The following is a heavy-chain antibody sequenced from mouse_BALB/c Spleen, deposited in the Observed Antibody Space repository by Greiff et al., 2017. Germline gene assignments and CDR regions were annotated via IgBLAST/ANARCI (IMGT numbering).Heavy chain of an antibody. D-gene: IGHD1-1*01. CDR2: ISSGGGST. Sequence: EVKLVESGGGLVKPGGSLKLSCAASGFAFSSYDMSWVRQTPEKRLEWVAYISSGGGSTYYPDTVKGRFTISRDNAKNTLYLQMSSLKSEDTAMYYCSRHEGGDGSLFADWGQGTLVTVSA. CDR3: SRHEGGDGSLFAD. J-gene: IGHJ3*01. V-gene: IGHV5-12-1*01. CDR1: GFAFSSYD.